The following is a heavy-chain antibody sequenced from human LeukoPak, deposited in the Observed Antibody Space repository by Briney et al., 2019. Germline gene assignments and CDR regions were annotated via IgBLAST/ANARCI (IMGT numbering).Heavy chain of an antibody. Sequence: GGSLSLYGSASGLTFSSYGMGWLRPAPGKGLEWVSAISVSGGSTYYADSVKGRFNISRDNSKNTLYLQMNSLRSEDTAVYYCAKDGGHYYDSSRGFDPWGQGTLVTVSS. CDR1: GLTFSSYG. CDR2: ISVSGGST. CDR3: AKDGGHYYDSSRGFDP. J-gene: IGHJ5*02. D-gene: IGHD3-22*01. V-gene: IGHV3-23*01.